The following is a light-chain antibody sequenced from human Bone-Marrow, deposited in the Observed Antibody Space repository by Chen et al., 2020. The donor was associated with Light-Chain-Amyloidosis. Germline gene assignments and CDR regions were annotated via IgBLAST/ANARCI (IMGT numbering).Light chain of an antibody. CDR2: AVT. J-gene: IGLJ1*01. V-gene: IGLV2-14*01. CDR3: SSYTITDTLV. Sequence: QSALTQPASVSGSPGQSITISCTGTSSDVGGDNHVSWYQQHPDKAPKLMIFAVTNRPSWVPDRFAGSESDNTASLTSSGLQTEDEADYFCSSYTITDTLVFGGGTGVTVL. CDR1: SSDVGGDNH.